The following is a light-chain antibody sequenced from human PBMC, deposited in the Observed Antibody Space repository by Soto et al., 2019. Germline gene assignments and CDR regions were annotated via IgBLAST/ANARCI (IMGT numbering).Light chain of an antibody. CDR2: GAS. V-gene: IGKV1-39*01. Sequence: WYQQKPGKAPKLLVYGASGLQSGVSSRFSGSGSGTDFTLTISSLQPEDFATYYCQQSYTTPNNFGQGTRLEIK. J-gene: IGKJ5*01. CDR3: QQSYTTPNN.